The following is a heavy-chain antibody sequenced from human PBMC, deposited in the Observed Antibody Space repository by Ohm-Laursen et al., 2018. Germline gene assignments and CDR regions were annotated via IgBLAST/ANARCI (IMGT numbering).Heavy chain of an antibody. CDR2: IKQDGSDK. CDR3: ARGSYSSGWYVRDGFDI. CDR1: GATISGYW. V-gene: IGHV3-7*01. J-gene: IGHJ3*02. D-gene: IGHD6-19*01. Sequence: SLRLSCAASGATISGYWMSWVRQAPGKGLEWVATIKQDGSDKYYVDSVKGRFSISRDNDKESLYLQMNSLRADDTAVYYCARGSYSSGWYVRDGFDIWGQGTMVTVSS.